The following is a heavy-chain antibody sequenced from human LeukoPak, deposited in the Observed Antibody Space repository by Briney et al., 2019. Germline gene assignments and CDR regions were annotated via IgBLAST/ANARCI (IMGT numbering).Heavy chain of an antibody. CDR2: IYNSGTT. D-gene: IGHD6-19*01. Sequence: SETLSLTCTVSGGSISSHFWSWIRQPPGKGLEWSGNIYNSGTTNYTPSLESRVTISVDTSKNQLSLQLTSVTAADTAVYYCTKATQWLAFDYWGRGTLVTVSS. CDR3: TKATQWLAFDY. J-gene: IGHJ4*02. CDR1: GGSISSHF. V-gene: IGHV4-59*11.